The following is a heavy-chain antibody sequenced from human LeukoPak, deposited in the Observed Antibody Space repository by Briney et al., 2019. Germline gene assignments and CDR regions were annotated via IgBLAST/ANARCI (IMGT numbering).Heavy chain of an antibody. J-gene: IGHJ4*02. CDR1: GFTFSSYS. CDR2: TSDRGDYT. Sequence: GGSLRLSCAASGFTFSSYSMSWVRRAPGKGLEWVSGTSDRGDYTYYADSVKGRFAISRDTSKNTLYLQMNSLRAEDTALYFCAKKAQYDGHYPLDYWGQGTLVTVSA. CDR3: AKKAQYDGHYPLDY. D-gene: IGHD4/OR15-4a*01. V-gene: IGHV3-23*01.